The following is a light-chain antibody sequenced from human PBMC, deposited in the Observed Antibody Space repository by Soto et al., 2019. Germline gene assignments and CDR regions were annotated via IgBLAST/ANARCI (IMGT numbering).Light chain of an antibody. Sequence: EIVMTQSPDTLSVSPGESATLSCRARQSISNNLAWYQQKPGQAPRLLLYGASTRTTGIPARFSGSGSGTVLTLTLSSLQSEDVAVYYCQQYNNSPYTFAQGTKLEI. CDR3: QQYNNSPYT. V-gene: IGKV3-15*01. CDR2: GAS. J-gene: IGKJ2*01. CDR1: QSISNN.